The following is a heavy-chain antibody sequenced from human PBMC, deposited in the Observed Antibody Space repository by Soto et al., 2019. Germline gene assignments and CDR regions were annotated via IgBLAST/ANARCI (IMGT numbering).Heavy chain of an antibody. CDR3: AREVTWGGVDY. Sequence: QVQLVQSGAEVKKPAASVKVSCRTSGYTFTSYDINWVRQATGQGLVWMGWMNPNSGNTGYVQKIQGRDTMKKNTSIHTAYMELNSLRLEDRAVYYWAREVTWGGVDYWGQGTVVPVSS. V-gene: IGHV1-8*01. J-gene: IGHJ4*02. D-gene: IGHD3-16*01. CDR1: GYTFTSYD. CDR2: MNPNSGNT.